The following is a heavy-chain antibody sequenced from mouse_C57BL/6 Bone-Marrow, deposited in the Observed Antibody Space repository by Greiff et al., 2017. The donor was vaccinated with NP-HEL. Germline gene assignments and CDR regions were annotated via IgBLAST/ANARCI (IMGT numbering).Heavy chain of an antibody. CDR2: ISSGGSYT. V-gene: IGHV5-6*01. D-gene: IGHD1-1*01. J-gene: IGHJ2*01. CDR1: GFTFSSYG. CDR3: ARRFITTVVEYYFDY. Sequence: EVQVVESGGDLVKPGGSLKLSCAASGFTFSSYGMSWVRQTPDKRLEWVATISSGGSYTYYPGSVKGRFTISRDNAKNTLYLQMSSLKSEDTAMYYCARRFITTVVEYYFDYWGQGTTLTVSS.